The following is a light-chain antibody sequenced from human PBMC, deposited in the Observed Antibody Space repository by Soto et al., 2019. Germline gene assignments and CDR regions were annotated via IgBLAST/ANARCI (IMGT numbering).Light chain of an antibody. V-gene: IGLV1-40*01. CDR1: SSNIGAGFD. CDR2: GNS. J-gene: IGLJ1*01. CDR3: QSYDSALSALYV. Sequence: QSVLTQPPSVSGAPGQRVTISCTGSSSNIGAGFDVHWYHQIAGTAPKLLIYGNSNRPSGVPDRFSGSNSGTSASLAITGLQAEDEADYYCQSYDSALSALYVFGTGTKLTVL.